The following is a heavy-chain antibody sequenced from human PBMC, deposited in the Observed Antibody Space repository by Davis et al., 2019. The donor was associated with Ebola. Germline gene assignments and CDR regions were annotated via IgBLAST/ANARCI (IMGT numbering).Heavy chain of an antibody. D-gene: IGHD1-1*01. J-gene: IGHJ4*02. CDR3: AKEGANWNDVGYCDY. CDR2: ISGSGGST. CDR1: GGSISSGTYY. Sequence: ETLSLTCSVSGGSISSGTYYWGWVRQAPGKGLEWVSAISGSGGSTYYADSVKGRFTISRDNSKNTYLQMNSLRAEDTAVYYCAKEGANWNDVGYCDYWGQGTLVTVSS. V-gene: IGHV3-23*01.